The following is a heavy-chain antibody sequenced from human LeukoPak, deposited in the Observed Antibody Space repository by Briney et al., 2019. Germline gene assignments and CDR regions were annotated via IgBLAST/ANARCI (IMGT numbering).Heavy chain of an antibody. V-gene: IGHV3-23*01. D-gene: IGHD3-22*01. CDR1: GFTFSDHA. Sequence: RGSLRLSCAASGFTFSDHAMSWVRQTPAKGLESVSRISAGGDRTHYADSVKGRFTVSRDNSKNMLYLHMNSLRAEDTAVYFCAYLDSSGYYYGRLRYWGQGTPVTVSS. CDR2: ISAGGDRT. CDR3: AYLDSSGYYYGRLRY. J-gene: IGHJ4*02.